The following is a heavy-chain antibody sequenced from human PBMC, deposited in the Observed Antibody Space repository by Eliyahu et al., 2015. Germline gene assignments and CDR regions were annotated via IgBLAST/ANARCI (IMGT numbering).Heavy chain of an antibody. J-gene: IGHJ6*02. CDR1: GGSISSYY. CDR2: FYTSGST. CDR3: ARTSSLEWQGYYYGMDV. Sequence: QVQLQESGPGLVKPSETLSLTCTVSGGSISSYYWSWIRQPAGKGLEWIGRFYTSGSTNYNPSLKSRVTMSVDTSKNQFSLKLSSVTAADTAVYYCARTSSLEWQGYYYGMDVWGQGTTVTVSS. V-gene: IGHV4-4*07. D-gene: IGHD3-3*01.